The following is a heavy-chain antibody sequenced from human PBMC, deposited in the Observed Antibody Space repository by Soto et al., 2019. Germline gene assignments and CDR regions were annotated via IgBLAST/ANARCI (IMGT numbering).Heavy chain of an antibody. CDR2: IYYSGST. J-gene: IGHJ5*02. CDR1: GGSVSSGSYY. Sequence: QVQLQESVPGLVKPSETLSLTCTVSGGSVSSGSYYWSWIRQPPGKGLEWIGYIYYSGSTNYNPPLQSRVTISVDTSKNQFSLKLSSVTAADTAVYYCARGWELPNWFDPWGQGTLVTVSS. D-gene: IGHD1-26*01. V-gene: IGHV4-61*01. CDR3: ARGWELPNWFDP.